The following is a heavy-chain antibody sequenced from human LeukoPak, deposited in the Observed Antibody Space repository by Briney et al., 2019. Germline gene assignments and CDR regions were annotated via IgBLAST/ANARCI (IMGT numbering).Heavy chain of an antibody. J-gene: IGHJ4*02. D-gene: IGHD3-22*01. CDR3: ARDAYNYYDSSGYYDY. CDR1: GYSISSGYY. V-gene: IGHV4-38-2*02. CDR2: IYHSGST. Sequence: PSETLSLTCTVSGYSISSGYYWGWTRQPPGKGLEWIGSIYHSGSTYYNPSLKSRVTISVDTSKNQFSLKLSSVTAADTAVYYCARDAYNYYDSSGYYDYWGQGTLVTVSS.